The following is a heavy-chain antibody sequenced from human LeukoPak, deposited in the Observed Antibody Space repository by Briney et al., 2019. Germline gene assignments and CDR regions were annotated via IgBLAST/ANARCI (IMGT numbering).Heavy chain of an antibody. V-gene: IGHV1-18*01. Sequence: ASVKVSCKASGYTFTSYGISWVRQAPGQGLEWMGWISAYNGNTNYAQKLQGRVTMTTDTSTSTAYMELRSLRSDDTAVYYCARPVQPGSPDIETAFYFDYWGQGTLVTVSS. J-gene: IGHJ4*02. CDR1: GYTFTSYG. D-gene: IGHD1-14*01. CDR3: ARPVQPGSPDIETAFYFDY. CDR2: ISAYNGNT.